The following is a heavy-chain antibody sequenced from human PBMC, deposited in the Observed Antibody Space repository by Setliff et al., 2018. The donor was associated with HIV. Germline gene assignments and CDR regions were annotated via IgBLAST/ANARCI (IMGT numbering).Heavy chain of an antibody. D-gene: IGHD6-19*01. CDR1: GYSISSGYY. CDR3: TRQSPVAGSGAFDI. J-gene: IGHJ3*02. CDR2: IYTSGNT. V-gene: IGHV4-61*10. Sequence: SETLSLTCGVSGYSISSGYYWSWIRQPAGQGLEWIGRIYTSGNTNYNPSTNYNPSLKSRITISLETSRNQFSLRVTSVTATDTAVYYCTRQSPVAGSGAFDIWGQGTMVTVSS.